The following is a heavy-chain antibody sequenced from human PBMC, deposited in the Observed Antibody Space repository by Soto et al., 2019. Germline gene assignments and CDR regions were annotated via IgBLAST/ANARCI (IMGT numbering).Heavy chain of an antibody. V-gene: IGHV3-53*01. CDR2: IYSGEPT. D-gene: IGHD3-10*01. CDR1: GVNVNGGS. CDR3: TKHERGLGSLPLSEYF. Sequence: VRLDCGDRGVNVNGGSRNGVRQNPGKGLEWVASIYSGEPTYYADSVRGRFTHSSDKSTNTLYFPLSSLRIEDTAVYYCTKHERGLGSLPLSEYF. J-gene: IGHJ1*01.